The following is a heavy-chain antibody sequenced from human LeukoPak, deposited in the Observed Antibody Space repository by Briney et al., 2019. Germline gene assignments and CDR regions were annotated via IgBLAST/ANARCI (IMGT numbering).Heavy chain of an antibody. CDR3: ARDSGNYYYYYMDV. D-gene: IGHD1-26*01. J-gene: IGHJ6*03. V-gene: IGHV4-4*07. Sequence: PSETLSLTCTVSGGSISSYYWSWIRQPAGKGLEWIGRIYTSGSTNYNPSLKSQVTMSVDTSKNQLSLKLSSVTAADTAVYYCARDSGNYYYYYMDVWGKGTTVTVSS. CDR1: GGSISSYY. CDR2: IYTSGST.